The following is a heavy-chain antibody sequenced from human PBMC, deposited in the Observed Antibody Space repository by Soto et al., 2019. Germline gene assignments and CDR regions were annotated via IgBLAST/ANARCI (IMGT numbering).Heavy chain of an antibody. D-gene: IGHD3-22*01. CDR2: IIPIFGTA. CDR1: GGTFSNYG. J-gene: IGHJ4*02. Sequence: SVKVSCKASGGTFSNYGVNWLRQAPGQGLEWMGGIIPIFGTAKYAQKFQGRVTITADDSTRTAYMELSSLRSEDTAVYYCARDGTLYDSSAYYYLYWGQGTLVTVSS. V-gene: IGHV1-69*13. CDR3: ARDGTLYDSSAYYYLY.